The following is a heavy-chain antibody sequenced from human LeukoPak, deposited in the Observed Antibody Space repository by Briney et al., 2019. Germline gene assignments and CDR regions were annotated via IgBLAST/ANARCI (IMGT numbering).Heavy chain of an antibody. V-gene: IGHV4-39*07. D-gene: IGHD6-13*01. J-gene: IGHJ4*02. Sequence: SETLSLTCTVSGGSISSSSYYWGWIRQPPGKALEWIGSIYYSGSTYYNPSLKSRVTISVDTSKNQFSLKLSSVTAADTAVYYCAREGAAAYYFDYWGQGTRVTVSS. CDR2: IYYSGST. CDR3: AREGAAAYYFDY. CDR1: GGSISSSSYY.